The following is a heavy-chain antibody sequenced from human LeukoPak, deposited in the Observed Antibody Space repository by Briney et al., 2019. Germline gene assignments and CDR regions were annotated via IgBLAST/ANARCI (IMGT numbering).Heavy chain of an antibody. CDR2: INEDGSEK. CDR3: AKEVDKDSSMIVVVFDY. J-gene: IGHJ4*02. Sequence: GGSLRLSCAASGFSFSNYWVKWVRQDPGKGLEWVANINEDGSEKYYVDSVRGRFTISRDNAKNTLYLQMNSLRAEDTAVYYCAKEVDKDSSMIVVVFDYWGQGTLVTVSS. D-gene: IGHD3-22*01. CDR1: GFSFSNYW. V-gene: IGHV3-7*03.